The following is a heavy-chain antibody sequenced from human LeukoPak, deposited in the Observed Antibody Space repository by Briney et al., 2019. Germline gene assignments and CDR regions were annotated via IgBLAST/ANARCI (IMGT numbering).Heavy chain of an antibody. Sequence: GASVKVSCKASGSTFSSYAISWVRQAPGQGLEWMGGIIPIFGTANYAQKFQGRVTITADESTSTAYMELSSLRSEDTAVYYCARNADCTNGVCYTFDYWGQGTLVTVSS. V-gene: IGHV1-69*13. J-gene: IGHJ4*02. CDR2: IIPIFGTA. CDR3: ARNADCTNGVCYTFDY. D-gene: IGHD2-8*01. CDR1: GSTFSSYA.